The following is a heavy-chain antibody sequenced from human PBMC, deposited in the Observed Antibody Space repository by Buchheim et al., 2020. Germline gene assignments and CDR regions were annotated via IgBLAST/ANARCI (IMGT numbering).Heavy chain of an antibody. D-gene: IGHD3-22*01. CDR2: IKSDGSRT. J-gene: IGHJ4*02. Sequence: EVQLVESGGDLIQPGGSLRLSCAASGFTFSSSWMHWVRQVPGKGLVWVSSIKSDGSRTTYADSVKGRFTISRDNSKNTLYLQMNSLRAEDTAVYYCAKVGYYYDSSGYSEDYWGQGTL. CDR3: AKVGYYYDSSGYSEDY. V-gene: IGHV3-74*03. CDR1: GFTFSSSW.